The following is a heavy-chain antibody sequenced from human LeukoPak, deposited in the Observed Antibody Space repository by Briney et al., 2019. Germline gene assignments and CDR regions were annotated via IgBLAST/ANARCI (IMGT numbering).Heavy chain of an antibody. V-gene: IGHV3-74*01. CDR2: INSDGIRT. Sequence: GGSLRLSCAASGFTFSSYFMHWVRQAPGEGLVWVSRINSDGIRTNYADSVKGRFTISRDSAKNTLYLQMNSLRAEDTAVYYCVRRGYCTDGVCYGMDYWGQGTLVTVSS. CDR1: GFTFSSYF. CDR3: VRRGYCTDGVCYGMDY. J-gene: IGHJ4*02. D-gene: IGHD2-8*01.